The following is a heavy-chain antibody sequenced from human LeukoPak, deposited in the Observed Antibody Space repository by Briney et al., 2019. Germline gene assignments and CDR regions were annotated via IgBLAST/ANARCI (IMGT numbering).Heavy chain of an antibody. CDR3: AKMPESSGWYNFDN. V-gene: IGHV3-23*01. CDR1: GFTFSTYG. J-gene: IGHJ4*02. D-gene: IGHD6-19*01. Sequence: TGGSLRLSCAASGFTFSTYGMSWARQAPGKGLEWVSAISGSGISTYYTDSVKGRFTISRDNSKNTLYLHMNSLSAEDTAVYYCAKMPESSGWYNFDNWGQGTLVTVSS. CDR2: ISGSGIST.